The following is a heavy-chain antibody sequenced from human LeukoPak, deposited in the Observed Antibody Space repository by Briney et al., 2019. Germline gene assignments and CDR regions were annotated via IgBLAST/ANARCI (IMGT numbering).Heavy chain of an antibody. CDR1: GGSISSGSYY. V-gene: IGHV4-61*02. CDR2: IYTSGST. J-gene: IGHJ6*03. Sequence: SQTLSLTCTVSGGSISSGSYYWSWIRQPAGKGLEWIGRIYTSGSTNYNPSLKSRVTISVDTSKNQFSLKLSSVTAADTAAYYCARESGSYYYYYMDVWGKGTTVTVSS. CDR3: ARESGSYYYYYMDV. D-gene: IGHD1-26*01.